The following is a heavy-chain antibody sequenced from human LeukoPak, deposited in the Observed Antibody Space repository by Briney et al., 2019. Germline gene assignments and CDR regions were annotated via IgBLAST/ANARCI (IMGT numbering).Heavy chain of an antibody. J-gene: IGHJ3*02. CDR2: IYYRGST. V-gene: IGHV4-59*08. CDR1: GGSISSYY. D-gene: IGHD3-10*01. Sequence: SETLSLTCTVSGGSISSYYWGWIRQPPGKGLEWIGYIYYRGSTNYNPPLKSRVTISLDTSNNQFSLKLTSVTAADTAVYYCARVEWFGELSPFDIWGQGTMVTVSS. CDR3: ARVEWFGELSPFDI.